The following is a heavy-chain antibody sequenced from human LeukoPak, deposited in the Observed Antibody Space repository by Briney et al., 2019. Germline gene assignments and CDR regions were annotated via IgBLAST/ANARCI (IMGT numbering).Heavy chain of an antibody. Sequence: GGSLRLSCAASGFTFSSYAMHWVRQAPGKGLEWVAVISYDGSNKYYADSVKGRFTISRDNSKNTLYLQMNSLRAEDTAVYYRARADVSGTNQPWGQGTLVTVSS. V-gene: IGHV3-30-3*01. J-gene: IGHJ5*02. CDR2: ISYDGSNK. D-gene: IGHD2-8*01. CDR3: ARADVSGTNQP. CDR1: GFTFSSYA.